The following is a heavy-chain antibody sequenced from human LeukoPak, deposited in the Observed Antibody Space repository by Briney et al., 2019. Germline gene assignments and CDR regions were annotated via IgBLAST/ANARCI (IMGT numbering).Heavy chain of an antibody. CDR2: IRGSGGST. V-gene: IGHV3-23*01. D-gene: IGHD3-16*01. CDR1: GFTVSSYA. Sequence: GGSLRLSCTASGFTVSSYAMSWVRQAPGKGLEWVAAIRGSGGSTYYADSVKGRFTISRDNSKNTLYLQMNSLRAEDTAVYYCAKDLSKTVLGDKHWGQGTLVTVSS. J-gene: IGHJ4*02. CDR3: AKDLSKTVLGDKH.